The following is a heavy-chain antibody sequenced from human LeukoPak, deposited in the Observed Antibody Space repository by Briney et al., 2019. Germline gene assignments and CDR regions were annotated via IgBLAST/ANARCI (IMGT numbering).Heavy chain of an antibody. CDR1: GGTFTSYA. Sequence: SVKVSCKASGGTFTSYAISWVRQAPGQGLEWMGGIIPIFGTANYAQKFQDRVTITTDESTSTAYMELSSLRSEDTAVYYCARTTYDSSGYYPNFDYWGQGTLVTVSS. CDR3: ARTTYDSSGYYPNFDY. V-gene: IGHV1-69*05. J-gene: IGHJ4*02. D-gene: IGHD3-22*01. CDR2: IIPIFGTA.